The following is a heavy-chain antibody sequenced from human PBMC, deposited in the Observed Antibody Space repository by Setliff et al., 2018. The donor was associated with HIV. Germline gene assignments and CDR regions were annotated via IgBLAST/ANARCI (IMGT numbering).Heavy chain of an antibody. J-gene: IGHJ3*02. CDR2: INPTGGST. V-gene: IGHV1-46*01. CDR3: ASAGAWQRNALDI. CDR1: GYTFIGYY. D-gene: IGHD5-12*01. Sequence: ASVKVSCKASGYTFIGYYIHWVRQAPGQGLEWMGVINPTGGSTRNTQKFQGRVAMTRDTSTSTVYMELSSLRSEDTAVYYCASAGAWQRNALDIWGQGTMVTVSS.